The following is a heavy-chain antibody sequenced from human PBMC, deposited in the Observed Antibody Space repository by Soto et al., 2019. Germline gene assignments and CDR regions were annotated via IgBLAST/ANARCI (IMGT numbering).Heavy chain of an antibody. CDR3: ARPLTKVTHYYYGMDV. CDR2: INHSGST. J-gene: IGHJ6*02. D-gene: IGHD4-17*01. V-gene: IGHV4-34*01. CDR1: GGSCSGYY. Sequence: KASETLSLTCAVYGGSCSGYYWSWIRQPPGKGLEWIGEINHSGSTNYNPSLKSRVTISVDTSKNQFSLKLSSVTAADTAVYYCARPLTKVTHYYYGMDVWGQGTTVTASS.